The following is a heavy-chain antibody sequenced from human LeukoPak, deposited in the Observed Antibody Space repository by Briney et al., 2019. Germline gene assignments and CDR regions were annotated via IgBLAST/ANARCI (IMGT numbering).Heavy chain of an antibody. J-gene: IGHJ4*02. Sequence: SETLSLTCTVSGGSTNTYSWSWIRKPAEKGLEWIGRIYPSGSTYYNPSLKSRVTISIDKSKNQFSLRLTSVTAADTAVYYCARDRSGYSEYYFDYWGQGSLVTVSS. CDR3: ARDRSGYSEYYFDY. CDR2: IYPSGST. V-gene: IGHV4-4*07. D-gene: IGHD5-12*01. CDR1: GGSTNTYS.